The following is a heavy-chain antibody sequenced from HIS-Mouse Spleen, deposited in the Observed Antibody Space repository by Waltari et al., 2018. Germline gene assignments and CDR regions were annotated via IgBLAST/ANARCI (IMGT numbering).Heavy chain of an antibody. J-gene: IGHJ4*02. D-gene: IGHD6-13*01. CDR1: GYSISSGYY. V-gene: IGHV4-38-2*02. CDR2: IYHSGST. CDR3: ARAAAAGQDY. Sequence: QVQLQESGPGLVKPSETLSLTCTASGYSISSGYYGGWIRQPPGKGLEWIGSIYHSGSTYYNPSLKSRVTISVDTSKNQFSLKLSSVTAADTAVYYCARAAAAGQDYWGQGTLVTVSS.